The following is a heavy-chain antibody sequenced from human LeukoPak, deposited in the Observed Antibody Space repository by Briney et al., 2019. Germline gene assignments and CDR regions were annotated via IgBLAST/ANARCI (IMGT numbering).Heavy chain of an antibody. CDR1: GFTFDDYA. D-gene: IGHD6-13*01. J-gene: IGHJ5*02. CDR2: ISWNSGSI. V-gene: IGHV3-9*01. Sequence: GGSLGLSCAASGFTFDDYAMHWVRQAPGKGLEWVSGISWNSGSIGYADSVKGRFTISRDNAKNSLYLQMNSLRAEDTALYYCAKAAAGYVQTSNWFDPWGQGTLVTVSS. CDR3: AKAAAGYVQTSNWFDP.